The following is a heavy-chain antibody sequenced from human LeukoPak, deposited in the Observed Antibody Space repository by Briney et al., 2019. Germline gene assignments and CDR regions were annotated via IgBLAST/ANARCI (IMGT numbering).Heavy chain of an antibody. CDR3: ARGLIYCSSTSCYRYWFDP. V-gene: IGHV1-8*03. D-gene: IGHD2-2*01. J-gene: IGHJ5*02. Sequence: ASVKVSCKASGYTFTSYDINWVRQATGQGLEWMGWTNPNSGNTGYAQKFQGRVTITRNTSISTAYMELSSLRSEDTAVYYCARGLIYCSSTSCYRYWFDPWGQGTLVTVSS. CDR1: GYTFTSYD. CDR2: TNPNSGNT.